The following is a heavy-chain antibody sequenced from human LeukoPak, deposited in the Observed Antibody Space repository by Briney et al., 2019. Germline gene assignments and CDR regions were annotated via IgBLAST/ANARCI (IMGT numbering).Heavy chain of an antibody. CDR1: GYTLTELS. CDR2: FDPEDGET. V-gene: IGHV1-24*01. CDR3: ATAFLDSGMDV. J-gene: IGHJ6*04. Sequence: GASVKVSCKVSGYTLTELSMHWVRQAPGKGLEWMGGFDPEDGETIYAQKFQGRVTVTEDTSTDTAYMELSSLRSEDTAVYYCATAFLDSGMDVWGKGTTVTVSS.